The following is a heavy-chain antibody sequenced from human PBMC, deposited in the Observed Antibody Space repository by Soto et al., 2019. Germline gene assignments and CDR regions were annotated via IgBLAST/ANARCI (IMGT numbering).Heavy chain of an antibody. J-gene: IGHJ3*02. CDR1: GFTFSSYW. D-gene: IGHD2-15*01. CDR3: ARDLPSEVVVAAHHPHDAFDI. CDR2: INSDGSST. V-gene: IGHV3-74*01. Sequence: GGSLRLSCAASGFTFSSYWMHWVRQAPGKGLVWVSRINSDGSSTSYADSVKGRFTISRDNAKNTLYLQMSSLRAEDTAVYYCARDLPSEVVVAAHHPHDAFDIWGQGTMVTVSS.